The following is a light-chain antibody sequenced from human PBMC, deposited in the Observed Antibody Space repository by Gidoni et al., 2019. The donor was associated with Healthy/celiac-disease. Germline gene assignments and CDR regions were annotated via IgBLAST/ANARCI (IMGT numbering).Light chain of an antibody. CDR3: QSYDSSLSGSEV. J-gene: IGLJ2*01. CDR2: GNS. V-gene: IGLV1-40*01. Sequence: HSVLTQPPPVSGAPGQRVTISCTGSISNIGAGYDVHWYQQLPGTAPKLLIYGNSNRPSGVPDRFSGSKSGTSASLAITGLQAEDEADYYCQSYDSSLSGSEVFGGGTKLTVL. CDR1: ISNIGAGYD.